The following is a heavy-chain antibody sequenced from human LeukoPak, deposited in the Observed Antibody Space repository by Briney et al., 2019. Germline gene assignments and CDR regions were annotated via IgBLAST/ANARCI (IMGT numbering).Heavy chain of an antibody. CDR1: RGSISSGGYY. CDR3: ARDGIAAAGTGIDY. CDR2: IYHSEST. Sequence: SQTLSLTCTVSRGSISSGGYYWSWIRQPPGKGLEWIGYIYHSESTYYNPSLKSRVTISVDRSKNQFSLKLSSVTAADTAVYYCARDGIAAAGTGIDYWGQGTLVTVSS. J-gene: IGHJ4*02. D-gene: IGHD6-13*01. V-gene: IGHV4-30-2*01.